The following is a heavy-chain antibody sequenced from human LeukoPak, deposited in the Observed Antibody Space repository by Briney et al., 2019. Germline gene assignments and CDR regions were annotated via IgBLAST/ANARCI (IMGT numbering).Heavy chain of an antibody. CDR2: ISSSSSTI. D-gene: IGHD3-10*01. CDR3: ARDLHGSGSYYDGGCFDY. J-gene: IGHJ4*02. Sequence: GGSLRLSCAASGFTFSSYSMNWVRQAPGKGLEWVSYISSSSSTIYYADSVKGRFTISRDNAKNSLYLQMNSLRAEDTAVYYCARDLHGSGSYYDGGCFDYWGQGTLVTVSS. CDR1: GFTFSSYS. V-gene: IGHV3-48*04.